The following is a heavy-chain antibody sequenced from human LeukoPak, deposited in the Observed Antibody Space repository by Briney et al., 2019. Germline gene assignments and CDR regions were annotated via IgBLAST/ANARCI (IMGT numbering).Heavy chain of an antibody. V-gene: IGHV1-8*03. Sequence: ASVKVSCKASRYTFTNFDINWVRQATGQGLEWMGWMNPNSGNTGYAQKFQGRVTITRNTSISTAYMELSSLRSEDTAVYYCARVASRTAEYYYDSSGYYEDAFDIWGQGTMVTVSS. CDR1: RYTFTNFD. CDR2: MNPNSGNT. J-gene: IGHJ3*02. D-gene: IGHD3-22*01. CDR3: ARVASRTAEYYYDSSGYYEDAFDI.